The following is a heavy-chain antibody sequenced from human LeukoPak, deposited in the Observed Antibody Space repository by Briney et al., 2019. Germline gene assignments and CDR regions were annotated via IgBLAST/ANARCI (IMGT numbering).Heavy chain of an antibody. Sequence: PGGSLRLSCAASGFTFSSYVMTWVRQAPGKGLEWVSAISGSGGSTYYADSVRGRFTISRDNAKNSLYLQMNGLGAEGTAVYYCARELNGYGYYFFDYWGPGTLVTVSS. CDR1: GFTFSSYV. J-gene: IGHJ4*02. V-gene: IGHV3-23*01. CDR2: ISGSGGST. D-gene: IGHD3-16*01. CDR3: ARELNGYGYYFFDY.